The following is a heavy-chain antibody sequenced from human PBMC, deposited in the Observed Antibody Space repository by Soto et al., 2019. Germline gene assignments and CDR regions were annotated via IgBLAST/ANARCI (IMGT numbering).Heavy chain of an antibody. D-gene: IGHD6-13*01. CDR2: ISAYGGGT. Sequence: PGGSLRLSCAASGFTFGTYTMSWVRQAPGKGLEWVSGISAYGGGTYYADSVKGRFTISRDNSKNTLYLQMNSLRAEDTAVYYCAKDLRGYSSSLPPPFDYWGQGTLVTVSS. CDR1: GFTFGTYT. CDR3: AKDLRGYSSSLPPPFDY. V-gene: IGHV3-23*01. J-gene: IGHJ4*02.